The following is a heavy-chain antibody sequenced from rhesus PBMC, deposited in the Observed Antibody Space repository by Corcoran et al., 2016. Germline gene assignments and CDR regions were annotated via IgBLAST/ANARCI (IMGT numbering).Heavy chain of an antibody. V-gene: IGHV4-169*02. D-gene: IGHD2-21*01. CDR3: AREIGVLVVVAIDF. CDR2: IYGSGGST. J-gene: IGHJ3*01. CDR1: GGSISSSY. Sequence: QLQLQESGPGLVKPSETLSVTCAVSGGSISSSYWSWIRQAPGKGLEWIGYIYGSGGSTDYNPTLKSRVTISTDTSKNQFSLKLSSVTAADTAVYYCAREIGVLVVVAIDFWGQGLRVTVSS.